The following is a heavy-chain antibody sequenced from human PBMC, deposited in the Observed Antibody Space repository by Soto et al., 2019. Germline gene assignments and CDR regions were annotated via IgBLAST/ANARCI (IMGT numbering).Heavy chain of an antibody. Sequence: QVQLQESGPGLAKPSQTLSLTCTVSGGSISNDDYYWSWIRQPPGKGLEWIGYIYYSGRTYYNPSLKSRLTISVDTSKNQFSLKLSSVTAADTAVYYCARGKRRYCGSGADSFDPWGQGTLVTVSS. V-gene: IGHV4-30-4*01. D-gene: IGHD3-10*01. J-gene: IGHJ5*02. CDR2: IYYSGRT. CDR1: GGSISNDDYY. CDR3: ARGKRRYCGSGADSFDP.